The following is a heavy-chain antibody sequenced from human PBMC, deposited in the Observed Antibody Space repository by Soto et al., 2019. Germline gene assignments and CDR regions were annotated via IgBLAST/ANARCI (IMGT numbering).Heavy chain of an antibody. CDR3: ANGLEAGASADY. CDR2: ISYDGSYK. CDR1: GFTFSSYG. Sequence: PGGSLRLSCAASGFTFSSYGIHWVRQAPGKGLEWVAAISYDGSYKYYADSVKGRLTISRDNSKNTLYLQMNSLRAEDTAVYYCANGLEAGASADYWGQGTLVTVSS. V-gene: IGHV3-30*18. J-gene: IGHJ4*02. D-gene: IGHD1-26*01.